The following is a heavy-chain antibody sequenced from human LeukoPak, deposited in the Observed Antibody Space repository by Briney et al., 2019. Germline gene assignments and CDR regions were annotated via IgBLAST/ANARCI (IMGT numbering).Heavy chain of an antibody. V-gene: IGHV4-59*11. CDR2: IYYSGST. Sequence: SETLSLTCTVSGGSISSHYWSWIRQPPGKGLEWIGYIYYSGSTNYNPSLKSRVTISVDTFKNQFSLKLSSVTAADTAVYYCARDRDGYNYFDYWGQGTLVTVSS. CDR1: GGSISSHY. J-gene: IGHJ4*02. D-gene: IGHD5-24*01. CDR3: ARDRDGYNYFDY.